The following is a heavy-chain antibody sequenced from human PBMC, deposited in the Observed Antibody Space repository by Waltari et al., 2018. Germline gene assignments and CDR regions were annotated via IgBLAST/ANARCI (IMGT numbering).Heavy chain of an antibody. CDR2: FYSGGST. J-gene: IGHJ4*02. CDR1: GFPVSSNY. CDR3: ARGDGVRGVIFDY. Sequence: EVQLVESGGGLIQPGGALRLSCAASGFPVSSNYMGWVRQAPGKGLELVSVFYSGGSTYYADSVKGRFTISRDNSKNTLYLQMNSLRTEDTAVYYCARGDGVRGVIFDYWGQGTLVTVSS. D-gene: IGHD3-10*01. V-gene: IGHV3-53*01.